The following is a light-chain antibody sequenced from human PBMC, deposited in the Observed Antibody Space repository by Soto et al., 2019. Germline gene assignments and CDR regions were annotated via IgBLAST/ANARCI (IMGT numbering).Light chain of an antibody. CDR2: DNN. CDR3: QSYDTRLSGYV. CDR1: SSNIGAGYD. Sequence: QSVLTQSASVSGAPGQRVTLSCTGSSSNIGAGYDVHWYQQLPGAAPKLLIYDNNNRPSGVPDRFSGSKSGASASLAITGLQAEDEADCYCQSYDTRLSGYVFGTGTKVTVL. J-gene: IGLJ1*01. V-gene: IGLV1-40*01.